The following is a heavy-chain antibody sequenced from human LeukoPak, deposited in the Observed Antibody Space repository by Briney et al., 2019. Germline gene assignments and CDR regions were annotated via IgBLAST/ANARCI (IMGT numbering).Heavy chain of an antibody. J-gene: IGHJ3*02. CDR1: GYTFTSYA. Sequence: ASVKVSCKASGYTFTSYAMHWVRQAPGQRLEWMGWINAGNGNTKYSQKFQGRVTITRDISASTAYMELSSLRSEDTAVYYCATSITVAPDAFDIWGQGTMVTVSS. V-gene: IGHV1-3*01. CDR2: INAGNGNT. D-gene: IGHD6-19*01. CDR3: ATSITVAPDAFDI.